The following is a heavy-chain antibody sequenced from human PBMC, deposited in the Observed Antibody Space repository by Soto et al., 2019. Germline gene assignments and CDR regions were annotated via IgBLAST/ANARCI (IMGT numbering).Heavy chain of an antibody. Sequence: EVQLLESGGGLVQPGGSLRLSCAASGFTFSSYAMSWVRQAPGKGLEWVSAISGSGGSTYYADSVKGRFTISRDNSKNTLYLQMNSLRAEDTAVYYCAKDQTADTMIVVVITDYWGQGTLVTVSS. CDR2: ISGSGGST. CDR3: AKDQTADTMIVVVITDY. CDR1: GFTFSSYA. J-gene: IGHJ4*02. D-gene: IGHD3-22*01. V-gene: IGHV3-23*01.